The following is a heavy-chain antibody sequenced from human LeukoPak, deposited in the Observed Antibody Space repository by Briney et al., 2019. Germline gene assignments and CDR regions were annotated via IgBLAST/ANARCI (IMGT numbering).Heavy chain of an antibody. Sequence: KPGGSLRLSCASSGFPFSTYYMNWVRHPPGKGLEWVATITNDASHIYYADLVKGRFTISRDNAKNSLSLQMTSLSAEDTAMYYCARVGSGSGDCWGQGNLVTVSS. CDR1: GFPFSTYY. J-gene: IGHJ4*02. CDR2: ITNDASHI. D-gene: IGHD2-15*01. CDR3: ARVGSGSGDC. V-gene: IGHV3-21*01.